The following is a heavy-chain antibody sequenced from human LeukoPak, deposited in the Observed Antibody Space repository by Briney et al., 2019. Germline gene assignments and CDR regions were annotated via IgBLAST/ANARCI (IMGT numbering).Heavy chain of an antibody. CDR1: GFTFSSYS. J-gene: IGHJ6*02. V-gene: IGHV3-7*01. CDR3: ARDAPIFGFDV. D-gene: IGHD3-9*01. Sequence: PGGPLRLSCAASGFTFSSYSMTWVRQSPGKGLEWVAIIKQDGSERHYVDSVKGRFTVSRDNARNSLYLQMNSLRAEDAAVYYCARDAPIFGFDVWGQGTTVTVSS. CDR2: IKQDGSER.